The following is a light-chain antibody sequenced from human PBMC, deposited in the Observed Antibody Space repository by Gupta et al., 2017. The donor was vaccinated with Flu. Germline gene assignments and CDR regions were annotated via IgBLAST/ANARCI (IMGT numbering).Light chain of an antibody. V-gene: IGKV4-1*01. J-gene: IGKJ1*01. CDR3: QQYYSSPPT. CDR2: WAS. CDR1: HSLLYSSNNKNY. Sequence: DLLMTQSSDSLAVFLGERATINCKSIHSLLYSSNNKNYLAWYQQTPGQPPKLLIYWASTREAGVPDRFSGSGSGTDFTLTVSSLQADDVAVYYCQQYYSSPPTFGQGTKVEIK.